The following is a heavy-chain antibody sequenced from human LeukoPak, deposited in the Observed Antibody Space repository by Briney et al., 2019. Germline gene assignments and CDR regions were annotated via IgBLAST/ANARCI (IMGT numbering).Heavy chain of an antibody. J-gene: IGHJ4*02. V-gene: IGHV4-4*09. Sequence: PSETLSLTCTDSGGSSSSYYWSWIRQPPGKGLEWIAYIYASGSTNYNPSLKSRVTISVDTSKNQFSLKLTSVTAADTAVYYCARHRLYSSSSLAYWGQGTLVTVSS. CDR1: GGSSSSYY. CDR3: ARHRLYSSSSLAY. CDR2: IYASGST. D-gene: IGHD6-6*01.